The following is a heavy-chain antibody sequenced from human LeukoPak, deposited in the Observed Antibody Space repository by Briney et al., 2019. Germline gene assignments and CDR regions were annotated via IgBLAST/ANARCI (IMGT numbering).Heavy chain of an antibody. CDR1: GGTFSSYA. D-gene: IGHD3-10*01. CDR3: AKKKDGGDAFDI. CDR2: IIPIFGTA. J-gene: IGHJ3*02. V-gene: IGHV1-69*06. Sequence: GASVKVSCKASGGTFSSYAISWVRQAPGQGLEWMGGIIPIFGTANYAQKLQGRVTITADKSTSTAYMELSSLRSEDTAMYYCAKKKDGGDAFDIWGQGTMVTVSS.